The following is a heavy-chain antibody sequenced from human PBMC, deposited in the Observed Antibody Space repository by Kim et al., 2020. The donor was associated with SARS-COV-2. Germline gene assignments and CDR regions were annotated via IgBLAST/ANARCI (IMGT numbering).Heavy chain of an antibody. CDR1: GFTFDDYA. CDR3: AKETCSTGGSCYGSYYGMDV. D-gene: IGHD2-15*01. CDR2: ISWNSGSI. Sequence: GGSLRLSCAASGFTFDDYAMHWVRQAPGKGLEWVSGISWNSGSIGYADSVKGRFTISRDNAKNSLYLQMNSLRAEDTALYYCAKETCSTGGSCYGSYYGMDVWGQGTTVTVSS. J-gene: IGHJ6*02. V-gene: IGHV3-9*01.